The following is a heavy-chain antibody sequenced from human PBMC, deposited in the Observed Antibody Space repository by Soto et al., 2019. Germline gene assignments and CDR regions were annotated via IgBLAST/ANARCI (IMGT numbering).Heavy chain of an antibody. Sequence: QDHLAQSGAEVRQPGSSVTVSCKASGGTFNNYGISWVRQAPGQGLDWLGVIIPLYGTVTYAQKFQGRASITADKPTSTDYMDLSSLRSDDTAVYYWARVRVIRDTIPSHFGLWAQGPLVTVSS. CDR3: ARVRVIRDTIPSHFGL. D-gene: IGHD2-21*01. V-gene: IGHV1-69*06. J-gene: IGHJ4*02. CDR1: GGTFNNYG. CDR2: IIPLYGTV.